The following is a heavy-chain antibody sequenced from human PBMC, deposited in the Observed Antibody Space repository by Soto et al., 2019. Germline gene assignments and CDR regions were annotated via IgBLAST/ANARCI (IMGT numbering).Heavy chain of an antibody. CDR1: GFTFSSYA. Sequence: PGGSLRLSCAASGFTFSSYAMSWVRQAPGKGLEWVSAISGSGGSTYYADSVKGRITISRDNSKNTLYLQMNSLRAEDTAVYYCAKGGCSSTSCYYEYSSSWYYFDYWGQGTLVTVFS. D-gene: IGHD2-2*01. V-gene: IGHV3-23*01. CDR3: AKGGCSSTSCYYEYSSSWYYFDY. CDR2: ISGSGGST. J-gene: IGHJ4*02.